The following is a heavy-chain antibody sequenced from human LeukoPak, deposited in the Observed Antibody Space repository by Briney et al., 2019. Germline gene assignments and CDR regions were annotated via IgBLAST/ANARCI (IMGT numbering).Heavy chain of an antibody. V-gene: IGHV3-9*03. Sequence: QPGRSLRLSCAASGFTFDDYAMHWVRQAPGKGLEWVSGINWNSGNIGYADSMKGRFTISRDNAKNSLYLQMSSLRTEDMALYYCAKGVTTVRVDYFDYWGQGTQVTVSS. J-gene: IGHJ4*02. CDR1: GFTFDDYA. CDR2: INWNSGNI. CDR3: AKGVTTVRVDYFDY. D-gene: IGHD4-17*01.